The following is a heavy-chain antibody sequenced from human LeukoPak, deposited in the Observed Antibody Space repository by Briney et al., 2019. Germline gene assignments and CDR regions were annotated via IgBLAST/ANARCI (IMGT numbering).Heavy chain of an antibody. CDR1: GYSISSDYY. J-gene: IGHJ5*02. CDR3: ARRLGGRYYAKTNWFDP. V-gene: IGHV4-38-2*02. CDR2: INHSGST. D-gene: IGHD3-10*01. Sequence: PSETLSLTCTVSGYSISSDYYWGWIRQPPGKGLEWIGEINHSGSTNYNPSLKSRVTISVDTSKNQFSLKLSSVTAADTAVYYCARRLGGRYYAKTNWFDPWGQGTLVTVSS.